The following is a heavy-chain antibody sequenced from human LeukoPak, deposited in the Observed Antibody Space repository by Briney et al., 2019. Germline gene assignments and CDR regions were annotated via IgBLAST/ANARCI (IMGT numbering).Heavy chain of an antibody. D-gene: IGHD1-14*01. CDR1: GGSISSYY. Sequence: SETLSLTCTVSGGSISSYYWSWIRQPPGKGLEWTAYISYSGSADYNPSLKSRVTISVDTSKNQFSLKLSSVTAADTAVYYCARATGYYFDYWGQGTLVTVSS. CDR3: ARATGYYFDY. J-gene: IGHJ4*02. V-gene: IGHV4-59*01. CDR2: ISYSGSA.